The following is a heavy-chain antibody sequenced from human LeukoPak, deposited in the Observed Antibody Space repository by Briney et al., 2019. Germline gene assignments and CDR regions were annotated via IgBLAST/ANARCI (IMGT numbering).Heavy chain of an antibody. CDR2: INAGNGNT. V-gene: IGHV1-3*01. CDR3: ARARQQLDDFDY. CDR1: GYTLTSYV. J-gene: IGHJ4*02. Sequence: ASVKVSCKASGYTLTSYVMLWVRQAPGQRLEWMGWINAGNGNTKYSQKFQGRVTITRDTSASTAYMELSSLTSEDTAVYYCARARQQLDDFDYWGQGTLVTVSS. D-gene: IGHD6-13*01.